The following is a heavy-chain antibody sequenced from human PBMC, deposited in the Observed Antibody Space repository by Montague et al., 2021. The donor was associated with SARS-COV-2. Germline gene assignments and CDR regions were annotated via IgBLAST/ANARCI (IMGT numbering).Heavy chain of an antibody. D-gene: IGHD6-13*01. CDR1: GGSISSSNYY. CDR3: ATEGAAAGFDF. Sequence: SETLPLTCIVSGGSISSSNYYWGWIRQPPGKGLEYIGSLYYSGSTYYNPSLRSRVTISVETSKNQLSLRLNAVTAADTAVYYCATEGAAAGFDFWGQGIPVTVSS. CDR2: LYYSGST. V-gene: IGHV4-39*02. J-gene: IGHJ4*02.